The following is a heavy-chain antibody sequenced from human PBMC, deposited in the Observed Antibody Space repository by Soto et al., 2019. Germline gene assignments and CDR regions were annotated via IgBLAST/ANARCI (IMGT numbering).Heavy chain of an antibody. V-gene: IGHV1-69*13. CDR2: IIPIFGTA. D-gene: IGHD3-22*01. CDR3: ARDRTAYYYDSSGYYYVFDY. CDR1: GGTFSSYA. J-gene: IGHJ4*02. Sequence: ASVKVSCKASGGTFSSYAISWVRQAPGQGLEWMGGIIPIFGTANYAQKFQGRVTITADESTSTAYMELSSLRSEDTAVYYCARDRTAYYYDSSGYYYVFDYWGQGTLVTVSS.